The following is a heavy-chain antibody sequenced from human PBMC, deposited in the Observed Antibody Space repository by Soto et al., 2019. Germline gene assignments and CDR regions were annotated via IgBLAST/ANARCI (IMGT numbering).Heavy chain of an antibody. CDR2: ISGSGGST. Sequence: GGSLRLSCAASGFTFSSYAMSWVRQAPGKGLEWVSAISGSGGSTYYADSVKGRFTISRDNSKNTLYLQMNSLRAEDTAVYYCAKGPGAAGIAAAANYYYYYGMDVWGQGTTVTVSS. V-gene: IGHV3-23*01. J-gene: IGHJ6*02. D-gene: IGHD6-13*01. CDR3: AKGPGAAGIAAAANYYYYYGMDV. CDR1: GFTFSSYA.